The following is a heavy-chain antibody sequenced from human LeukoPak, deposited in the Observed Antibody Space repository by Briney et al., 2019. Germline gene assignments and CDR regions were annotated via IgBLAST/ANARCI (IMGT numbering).Heavy chain of an antibody. V-gene: IGHV3-74*01. CDR2: INSDGSST. J-gene: IGHJ4*02. CDR1: GFTFSNYD. CDR3: ARDPDDYGDSPVY. Sequence: GGSLRLSCAASGFTFSNYDMHWVRQAPGKGLVWVSRINSDGSSTSYADSVKGRFTISRDNAKNTLYLQMNSLRAEDTAVYYCARDPDDYGDSPVYWGQGTLVTVSS. D-gene: IGHD4-17*01.